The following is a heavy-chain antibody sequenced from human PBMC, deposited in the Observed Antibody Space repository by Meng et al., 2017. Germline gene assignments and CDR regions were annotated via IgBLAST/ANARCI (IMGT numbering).Heavy chain of an antibody. CDR2: ISGGGSYI. CDR1: GFTVSSNY. CDR3: ARDLPPSYFDY. Sequence: GGSLRLSCAASGFTVSSNYMSWVRQAPGKGLEWVSSISGGGSYIYYADSVRGRFTISRDNARNSLYLRMNSLRVEDTAVYYCARDLPPSYFDYWGQGTLVTVSS. J-gene: IGHJ4*02. V-gene: IGHV3-21*01.